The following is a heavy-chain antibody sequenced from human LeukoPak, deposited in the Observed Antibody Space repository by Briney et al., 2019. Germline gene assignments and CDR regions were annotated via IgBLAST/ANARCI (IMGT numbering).Heavy chain of an antibody. CDR1: GFTFSTYA. CDR2: ISVSYSST. V-gene: IGHV3-23*01. D-gene: IGHD1-26*01. Sequence: PGGSLRLSCAASGFTFSTYAMSWVRQAPGKGLEWVSAISVSYSSTYYADSVKGRFTISRDNSKNTLYLQMNSLRAEDTAVYYCARGIVGATYDYYYGMDVWGQGTTVTVSS. CDR3: ARGIVGATYDYYYGMDV. J-gene: IGHJ6*02.